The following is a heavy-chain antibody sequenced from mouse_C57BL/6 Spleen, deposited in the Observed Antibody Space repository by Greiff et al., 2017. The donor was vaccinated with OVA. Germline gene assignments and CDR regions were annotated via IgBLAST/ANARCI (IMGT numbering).Heavy chain of an antibody. CDR1: GFTFSSYA. J-gene: IGHJ4*01. CDR2: ISDGGSYT. V-gene: IGHV5-4*03. Sequence: EVKLMESGGGLVKPGGSLKLSCAASGFTFSSYAMSWVRQTPEKRLEWVATISDGGSYTYYPDNVKGRFTISRDNAKNNLYLQMSHLKSEDTAMYYCARLGPYAMDYWGQGTSVTVSS. D-gene: IGHD4-1*01. CDR3: ARLGPYAMDY.